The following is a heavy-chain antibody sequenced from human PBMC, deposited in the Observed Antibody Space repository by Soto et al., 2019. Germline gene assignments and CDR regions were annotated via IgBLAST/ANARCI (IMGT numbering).Heavy chain of an antibody. CDR2: ISGNATST. V-gene: IGHV3-23*01. Sequence: GGSLRLSCAASGFTFSSFAMNWVRQAPGKGLEWVAVISGNATSTYYADSVKGRFTISRDNSKNTMYLQMNSLRAEDTAVYYCAKKAGIISRYGLDVWGQGTTVTVSS. CDR1: GFTFSSFA. J-gene: IGHJ6*02. CDR3: AKKAGIISRYGLDV.